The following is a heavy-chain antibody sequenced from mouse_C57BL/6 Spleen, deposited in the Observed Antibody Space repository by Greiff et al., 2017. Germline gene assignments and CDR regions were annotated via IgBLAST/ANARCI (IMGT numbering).Heavy chain of an antibody. Sequence: QVQLKQSGPELVKPGASVKISCKASGYAFSSSWMNWVKQRPGKGLEWIGRIYPGDGDTNYNGKFKGKATLTEDKSSSTAYMQLSSLTSEDSAVYFCARWTAQATTWFAYWGQGTLVTVSA. V-gene: IGHV1-82*01. D-gene: IGHD3-2*02. CDR1: GYAFSSSW. J-gene: IGHJ3*01. CDR2: IYPGDGDT. CDR3: ARWTAQATTWFAY.